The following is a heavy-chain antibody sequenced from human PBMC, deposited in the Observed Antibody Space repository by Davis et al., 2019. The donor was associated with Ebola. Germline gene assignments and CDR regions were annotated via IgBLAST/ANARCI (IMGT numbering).Heavy chain of an antibody. D-gene: IGHD5-12*01. J-gene: IGHJ4*02. CDR3: ARRGYSGYHDY. V-gene: IGHV4-30-4*01. CDR2: IYYSGSI. CDR1: GDSISSGNYY. Sequence: SETLSLTCTVSGDSISSGNYYWSWIRQPPGKGLEWIGYIYYSGSIYYNPSLKSRVIISVDTSKNQFSLKLNSVTAADTAVYYCARRGYSGYHDYWGQGTLVTVSS.